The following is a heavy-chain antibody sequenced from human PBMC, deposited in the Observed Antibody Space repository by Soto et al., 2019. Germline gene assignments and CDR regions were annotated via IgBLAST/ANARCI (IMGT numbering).Heavy chain of an antibody. J-gene: IGHJ6*02. CDR1: GFTFSTYW. V-gene: IGHV3-7*01. Sequence: PGGSLRLSCAASGFTFSTYWMSWVRQAPGKGLEWVANIKPDGSEKWYVDSVKGRFTISRDNAKNSLYLQMNSLRAEDTAVYYCARDTAAAGTNYYYGMDVWGQGTTVTVSS. CDR2: IKPDGSEK. CDR3: ARDTAAAGTNYYYGMDV. D-gene: IGHD6-13*01.